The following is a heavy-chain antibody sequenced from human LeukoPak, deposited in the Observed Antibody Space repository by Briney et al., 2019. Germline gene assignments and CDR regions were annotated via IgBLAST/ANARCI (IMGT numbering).Heavy chain of an antibody. J-gene: IGHJ4*02. V-gene: IGHV4-34*01. D-gene: IGHD3-3*01. CDR2: INHSGST. CDR1: GGSFSGYY. Sequence: SETLSLTCAVYGGSFSGYYWSWIRQPPGKGLEWIGEINHSGSTNYNPSLKSRVTISVDTSKNQFSLKLSSVTAADTAVYYCARRSRDDSFVYWGQGTLVTVSS. CDR3: ARRSRDDSFVY.